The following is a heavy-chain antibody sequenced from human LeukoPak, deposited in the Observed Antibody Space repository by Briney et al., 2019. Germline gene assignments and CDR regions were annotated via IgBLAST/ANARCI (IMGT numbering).Heavy chain of an antibody. CDR3: TRDRGTYNCLDP. CDR2: IDRLAKSYAT. CDR1: GFTLSDSA. J-gene: IGHJ5*02. D-gene: IGHD1-26*01. V-gene: IGHV3-73*01. Sequence: GGSVNLPCALSGFTLSDSAIHGVRQASGKGREWVGLIDRLAKSYATAYGASVGGRFTISRDDSKNTAYLQMNSLKTEDTALYYCTRDRGTYNCLDPWGQGTLVTVSS.